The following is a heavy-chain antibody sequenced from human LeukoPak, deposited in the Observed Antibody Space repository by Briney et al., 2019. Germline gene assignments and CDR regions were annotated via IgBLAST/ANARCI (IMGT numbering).Heavy chain of an antibody. Sequence: GSSVKVSCKASGGTFSSYATSWVRQAPGQGLEWMGGIIPIFGTANYAQKFQGRVTITADESTSTAYMELSSLRSEDTAVYYCARGVRGVQNWFDPWGQGALVTVSS. CDR3: ARGVRGVQNWFDP. CDR2: IIPIFGTA. D-gene: IGHD3-10*01. J-gene: IGHJ5*02. V-gene: IGHV1-69*01. CDR1: GGTFSSYA.